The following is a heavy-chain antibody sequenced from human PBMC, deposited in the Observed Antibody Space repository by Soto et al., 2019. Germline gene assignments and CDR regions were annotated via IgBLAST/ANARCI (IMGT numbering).Heavy chain of an antibody. Sequence: QVQLQQWGAGLLKPSETLSLTCAVYGVSSNSYFWNWVRQPPGKGLEWIGEATPDGRSNYNPSLKSRVTMSVDTSKNQFSLTLSSVTAAAAAVYYCARDRDVLLWFGVEYWFDPWGQGTLVTVSS. D-gene: IGHD3-10*01. CDR2: ATPDGRS. V-gene: IGHV4-34*02. CDR3: ARDRDVLLWFGVEYWFDP. J-gene: IGHJ5*02. CDR1: GVSSNSYF.